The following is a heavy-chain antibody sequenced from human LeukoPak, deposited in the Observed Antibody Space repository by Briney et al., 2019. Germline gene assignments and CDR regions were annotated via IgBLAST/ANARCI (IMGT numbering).Heavy chain of an antibody. CDR3: AREHSSGPYYYYGMDV. CDR2: ISYDGSNK. J-gene: IGHJ6*02. CDR1: GFTFSSYG. D-gene: IGHD6-19*01. Sequence: GGSLRLSCAASGFTFSSYGMHWVRQAPGKGLEWVAVISYDGSNKYYADSVKGRFTISRDNSKNTLYLQMNSLRAEDTAVYYCAREHSSGPYYYYGMDVWGQGTTVTVSS. V-gene: IGHV3-30*03.